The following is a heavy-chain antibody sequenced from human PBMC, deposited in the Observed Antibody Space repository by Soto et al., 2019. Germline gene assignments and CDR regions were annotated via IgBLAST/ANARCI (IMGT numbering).Heavy chain of an antibody. Sequence: PVGSLRLSCAASGFTFDDYAMHWVRQAPGKGLEWVSGISWNSGSIGYADSVKGRFTISRDNAKNSLYLQMNSLRAEDTALYYCAKDIRDCSSTSCYLYYYYGMDVWGQGTTVTVSS. J-gene: IGHJ6*02. V-gene: IGHV3-9*01. D-gene: IGHD2-2*01. CDR2: ISWNSGSI. CDR3: AKDIRDCSSTSCYLYYYYGMDV. CDR1: GFTFDDYA.